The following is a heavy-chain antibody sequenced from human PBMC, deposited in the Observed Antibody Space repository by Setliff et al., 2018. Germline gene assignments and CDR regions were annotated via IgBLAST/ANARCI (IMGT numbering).Heavy chain of an antibody. CDR1: GFTFGDYA. CDR3: ATGVAASGKGFDP. V-gene: IGHV3-49*04. D-gene: IGHD6-25*01. Sequence: GGSLRLSCTASGFTFGDYAMSWVRQAPGKGLEWVGFIRSKAYGGTTEYAASVKGRFTISRDDSKSIAYLQMNSLKTEDTAVYYCATGVAASGKGFDPWGQGTLVTVSS. CDR2: IRSKAYGGTT. J-gene: IGHJ5*02.